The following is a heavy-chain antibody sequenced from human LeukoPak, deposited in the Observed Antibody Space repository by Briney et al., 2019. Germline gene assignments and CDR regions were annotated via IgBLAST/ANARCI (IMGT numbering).Heavy chain of an antibody. CDR3: ARGVYYDFWSGYSY. V-gene: IGHV3-21*01. CDR1: GFTFSSYS. CDR2: ISSSSSYI. D-gene: IGHD3-3*01. J-gene: IGHJ4*02. Sequence: PGGSLRLSCAASGFTFSSYSMNWVRQAPGKGLEWVPSISSSSSYIYYADSVKGRFTISRDNAKNSLYLQMNSLRAEDTAVYYCARGVYYDFWSGYSYWGQGTLVTVSS.